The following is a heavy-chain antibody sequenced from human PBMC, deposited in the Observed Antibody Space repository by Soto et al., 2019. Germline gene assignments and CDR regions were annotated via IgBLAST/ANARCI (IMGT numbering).Heavy chain of an antibody. J-gene: IGHJ4*02. CDR3: AKETQSTIFGVVTRADY. Sequence: EVQLLESGGGLVQPGGSLRLSCAASGFTFSSYAMSWVRQSPGKGLEWVSAISGSGGSTYYADSVKGRFTISRDNSKKTLYLQMNSLRAEDTAVYYCAKETQSTIFGVVTRADYWGQGTLVTVSS. D-gene: IGHD3-3*01. CDR1: GFTFSSYA. V-gene: IGHV3-23*01. CDR2: ISGSGGST.